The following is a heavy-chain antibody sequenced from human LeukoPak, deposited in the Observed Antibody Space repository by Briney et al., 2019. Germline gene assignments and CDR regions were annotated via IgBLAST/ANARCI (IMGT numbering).Heavy chain of an antibody. Sequence: SETLSLTCTVSGYSISSGYYWGWIRQPPGKGLEWIGSIYHSGSTYYNPSLKSRVTISVDTSKNQFSLKLSSVTAADTAVYYCARLNTYGMDVWGQGTTVTVSS. CDR1: GYSISSGYY. V-gene: IGHV4-38-2*02. CDR3: ARLNTYGMDV. CDR2: IYHSGST. D-gene: IGHD1/OR15-1a*01. J-gene: IGHJ6*02.